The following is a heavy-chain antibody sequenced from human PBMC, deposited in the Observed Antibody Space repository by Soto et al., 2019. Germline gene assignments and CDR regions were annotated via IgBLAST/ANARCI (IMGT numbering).Heavy chain of an antibody. D-gene: IGHD6-19*01. CDR3: ARLSIAVAEDY. Sequence: QLQLQESGPGLVKPSETLSLTCTVSGGSISSSSYYWGWIRQPPGKGLEWIGSIYYSGSTYYNPSLEGRVTISVDTSKNQVSLKLGSVAAADTAVYYCARLSIAVAEDYWGQGTLVTVSS. V-gene: IGHV4-39*01. J-gene: IGHJ4*02. CDR1: GGSISSSSYY. CDR2: IYYSGST.